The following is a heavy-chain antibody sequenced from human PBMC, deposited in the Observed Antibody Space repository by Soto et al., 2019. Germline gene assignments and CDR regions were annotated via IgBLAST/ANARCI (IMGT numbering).Heavy chain of an antibody. CDR1: GGSISSGGNY. J-gene: IGHJ4*02. CDR3: ASWAGGYSGYVDY. Sequence: TLSLTCTVSGGSISSGGNYWSWIRQHPGKGLEWIGFIYYSGSPSYNPSLQSRVYISVDTSKNQFSLKLSSVTAADTAVYYCASWAGGYSGYVDYWGQGTLVTVSS. D-gene: IGHD5-12*01. CDR2: IYYSGSP. V-gene: IGHV4-31*03.